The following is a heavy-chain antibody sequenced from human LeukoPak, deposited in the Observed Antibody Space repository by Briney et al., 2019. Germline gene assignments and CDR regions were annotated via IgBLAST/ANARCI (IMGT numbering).Heavy chain of an antibody. D-gene: IGHD3-3*01. J-gene: IGHJ4*02. CDR3: AREKGVTTFDY. Sequence: GGSLRLSCAASGFTFSSYAMSWVRQAPGKGLEWVANIKQDGSEKYYVDSVKGRFTISRDNAKNSLYLQMNSLRAEDTAVYYCAREKGVTTFDYWGQGTLVTVSS. V-gene: IGHV3-7*01. CDR2: IKQDGSEK. CDR1: GFTFSSYA.